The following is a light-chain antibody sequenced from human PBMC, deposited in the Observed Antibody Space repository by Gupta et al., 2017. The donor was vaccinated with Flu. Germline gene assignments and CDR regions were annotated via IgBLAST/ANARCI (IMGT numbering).Light chain of an antibody. CDR2: KAS. CDR1: QNINFW. Sequence: DIQMTHSPSTLSASIGDKVTITCRASQNINFWLAWYQKKPGRAPHLLIYKASQLENGVPSRFIGSGSGTEFSLTINSLQADDFATYYCQQVNYFPWTFGQGTKVESK. J-gene: IGKJ1*01. V-gene: IGKV1-5*03. CDR3: QQVNYFPWT.